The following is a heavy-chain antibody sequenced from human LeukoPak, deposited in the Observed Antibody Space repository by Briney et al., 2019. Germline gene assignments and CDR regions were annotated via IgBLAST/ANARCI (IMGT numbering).Heavy chain of an antibody. V-gene: IGHV3-23*01. CDR1: GFTFRRYA. CDR3: AREYYDSSGSPYFDY. D-gene: IGHD3-22*01. CDR2: ISGTGGGT. Sequence: LAGGSLRLSCAASGFTFRRYAMSWVRQAPGKGLEWVSGISGTGGGTYYADSVKGRFTISRDNSKNTLYMYIHSLRAEDTAVYYCAREYYDSSGSPYFDYWGQGTLVTVSS. J-gene: IGHJ4*02.